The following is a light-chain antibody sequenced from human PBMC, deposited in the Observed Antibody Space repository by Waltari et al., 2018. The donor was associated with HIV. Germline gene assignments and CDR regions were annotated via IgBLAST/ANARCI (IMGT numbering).Light chain of an antibody. CDR2: DAS. V-gene: IGKV3-11*01. CDR1: QSVSSN. CDR3: HQRNNWPLS. J-gene: IGKJ4*01. Sequence: ATLSLSPGERATLSCRASQSVSSNLVWYQQKPGQAPRLLIYDASNRATGIPARFGGSGSGTDFTLTISSLEPEDFAIYYCHQRNNWPLSFGGGTKVEIK.